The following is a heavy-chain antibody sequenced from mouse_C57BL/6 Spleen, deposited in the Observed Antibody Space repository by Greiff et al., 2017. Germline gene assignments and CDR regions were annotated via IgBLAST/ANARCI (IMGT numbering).Heavy chain of an antibody. CDR2: IYPGSGST. J-gene: IGHJ3*01. D-gene: IGHD2-4*01. Sequence: QVQLQQPGAELVKPGASVKMSCKASGYTFTSYWITWVKQRPGQGLEWIGDIYPGSGSTNYNEKFKSKATLTVDTSSSTAYMQLSSLTSEDSAVYYCARCGVYYDYDGEFAYWGQGTLVTVSA. CDR3: ARCGVYYDYDGEFAY. V-gene: IGHV1-55*01. CDR1: GYTFTSYW.